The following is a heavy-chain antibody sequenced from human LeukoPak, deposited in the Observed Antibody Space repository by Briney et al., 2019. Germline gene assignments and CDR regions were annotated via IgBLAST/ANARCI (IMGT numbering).Heavy chain of an antibody. CDR3: TNWFDP. V-gene: IGHV3-15*01. CDR1: GITFINAR. CDR2: IKKKADGGTS. Sequence: GGSLRLSCAASGITFINARMSWVRQAPGKELEWVGHIKKKADGGTSDYAAPVKGRFTISRDDSKNTVYLQMNSLKIEDTAVYYCTNWFDPWGQGTLVTVSS. J-gene: IGHJ5*02.